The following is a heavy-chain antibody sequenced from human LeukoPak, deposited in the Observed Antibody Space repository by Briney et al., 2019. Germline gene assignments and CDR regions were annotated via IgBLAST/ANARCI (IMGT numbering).Heavy chain of an antibody. V-gene: IGHV1-18*01. CDR3: ARVRQDCCSGYYCDY. J-gene: IGHJ4*02. D-gene: IGHD3-3*01. CDR1: GYTFTSYG. CDR2: ISAYNGNT. Sequence: ASVKVSCKASGYTFTSYGISWVRQATGQGLEWMGWISAYNGNTNYAQKLQGRVTMTTDTSASTAYMELRSLRSDDTAVYYCARVRQDCCSGYYCDYWGQGTLVTVSS.